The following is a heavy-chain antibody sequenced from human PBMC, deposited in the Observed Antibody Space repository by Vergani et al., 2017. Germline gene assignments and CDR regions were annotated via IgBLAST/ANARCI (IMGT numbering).Heavy chain of an antibody. CDR1: GGTFSSYA. CDR3: ARDEVSYGYYYYGMDV. CDR2: IIPIFGTA. D-gene: IGHD5-18*01. J-gene: IGHJ6*02. Sequence: QVQLVQSGAEVKKPGSSVKVSCKASGGTFSSYAISWVRQAPGQGLEWMGRIIPIFGTANYAQKFQGRVTITADESTSTSYMELSSLRSEDTAVYDCARDEVSYGYYYYGMDVWGQGTTVTVSS. V-gene: IGHV1-69*18.